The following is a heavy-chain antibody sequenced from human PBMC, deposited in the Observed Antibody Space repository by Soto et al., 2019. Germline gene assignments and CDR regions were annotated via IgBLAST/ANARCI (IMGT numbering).Heavy chain of an antibody. Sequence: SETLSLTCTVSGGSISNYYWSWIRQPPGKGLELIGYIYYSGSTNYNPSLKSRVTISLDTSKNQFSLKLSSVTAADTAVYYCASGAVTTSYYYYYMDVWGKGTTVNVSS. CDR2: IYYSGST. CDR1: GGSISNYY. J-gene: IGHJ6*03. D-gene: IGHD4-4*01. V-gene: IGHV4-59*01. CDR3: ASGAVTTSYYYYYMDV.